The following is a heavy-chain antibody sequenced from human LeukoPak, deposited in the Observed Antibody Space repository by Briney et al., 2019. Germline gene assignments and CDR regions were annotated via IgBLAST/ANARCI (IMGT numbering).Heavy chain of an antibody. V-gene: IGHV3-53*01. J-gene: IGHJ4*02. CDR2: IYSGGTT. Sequence: QPGGSLRLSCAASGFTVSSIDMSWVRQAPGKGLEWVSVIYSGGTTYYADSVKGRFTISRDNSKNALYLQMNSLRAEDTAVYYCARISSGYYFIDYWGQGTLVTVSS. D-gene: IGHD3-22*01. CDR1: GFTVSSID. CDR3: ARISSGYYFIDY.